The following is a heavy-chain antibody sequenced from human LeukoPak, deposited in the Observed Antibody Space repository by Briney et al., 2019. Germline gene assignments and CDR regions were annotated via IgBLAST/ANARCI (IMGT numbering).Heavy chain of an antibody. V-gene: IGHV3-7*01. Sequence: GGSLRLSCVVSGFTFSNYWMSWVRQAPGKGLEWVANIKQDGSETTYADSVRGRFTIFRDNAKDSAYLQMNSLRAEDSATYYCVREGFYFFDFWGQGTLVTVSS. CDR1: GFTFSNYW. CDR3: VREGFYFFDF. CDR2: IKQDGSET. J-gene: IGHJ4*01.